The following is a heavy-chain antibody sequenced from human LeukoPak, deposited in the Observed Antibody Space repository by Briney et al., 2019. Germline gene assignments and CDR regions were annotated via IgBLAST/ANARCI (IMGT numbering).Heavy chain of an antibody. Sequence: ASVKVSCKPSGYTFTSYGISWVGQAPGQGLEWMGWISAYNGNTNYAQKLQGRVTMTTDTSTSKVYMELRSLRSDDTAVYHCARGPLTGYYVLIDYWGQGTLVTVSS. CDR2: ISAYNGNT. CDR1: GYTFTSYG. J-gene: IGHJ4*02. D-gene: IGHD3-9*01. CDR3: ARGPLTGYYVLIDY. V-gene: IGHV1-18*01.